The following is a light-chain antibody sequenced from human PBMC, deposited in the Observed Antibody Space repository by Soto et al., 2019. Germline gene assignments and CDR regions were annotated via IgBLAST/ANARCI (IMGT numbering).Light chain of an antibody. Sequence: QSVLTQPPSASGTPGQRVTLSCSGGNSNIGSRTVNWYQQLPGTAPKLLIYGDSQRPSGVPDRFSGSKSGTSASLAISGLQSEDEADYYCATWDDSLNDEVFGGGTKLTVL. CDR3: ATWDDSLNDEV. J-gene: IGLJ2*01. CDR2: GDS. V-gene: IGLV1-44*01. CDR1: NSNIGSRT.